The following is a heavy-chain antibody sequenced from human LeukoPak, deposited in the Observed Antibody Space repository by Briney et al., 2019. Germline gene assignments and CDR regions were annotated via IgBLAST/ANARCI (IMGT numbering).Heavy chain of an antibody. Sequence: GESLQISCKGSGYSFTSYWIGWVRQMPGKGLEWMGIIYPGDSDTRYSPSFQGQVTISADKSITTAYLQWSSLKASDTAMYYCARHALWFGELSVDYWGQGTLVTVSS. CDR2: IYPGDSDT. CDR1: GYSFTSYW. CDR3: ARHALWFGELSVDY. J-gene: IGHJ4*02. V-gene: IGHV5-51*01. D-gene: IGHD3-10*01.